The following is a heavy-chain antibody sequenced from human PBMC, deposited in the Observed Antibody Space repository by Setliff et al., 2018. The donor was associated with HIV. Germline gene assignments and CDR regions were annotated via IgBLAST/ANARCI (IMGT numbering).Heavy chain of an antibody. D-gene: IGHD3-22*01. J-gene: IGHJ6*03. V-gene: IGHV1-18*01. CDR1: GGTFSSYA. Sequence: ASVKVSCKASGGTFSSYAISWVRQAPGQGLEWMGWISAYNGNTNYAQKLQGRVTMTTDTSTSTAYMELRSLRSDDTAVYYCASARLYYYDSSGYPNYYYYYMDVWGKGTTVTV. CDR2: ISAYNGNT. CDR3: ASARLYYYDSSGYPNYYYYYMDV.